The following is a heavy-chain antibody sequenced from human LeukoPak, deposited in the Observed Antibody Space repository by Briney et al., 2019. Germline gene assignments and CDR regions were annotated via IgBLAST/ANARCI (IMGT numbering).Heavy chain of an antibody. CDR2: IYHSGST. J-gene: IGHJ5*02. D-gene: IGHD3-22*01. V-gene: IGHV4-4*02. CDR3: ARDCNYYDSSGYYSP. Sequence: SGTLSLTCAVSGGSISSSNWWSWVRQPPGKGLEWIGEIYHSGSTNYNPSLKSRVTISVDKSKNQFSLKLSSVTAADTAVYYCARDCNYYDSSGYYSPWGQGTLVTVSS. CDR1: GGSISSSNW.